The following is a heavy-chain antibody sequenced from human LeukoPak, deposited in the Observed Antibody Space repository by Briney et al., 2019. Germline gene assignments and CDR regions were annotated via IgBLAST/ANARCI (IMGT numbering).Heavy chain of an antibody. CDR2: ISSSSSYI. Sequence: GGSLRLSCAASGFTFSSYSMNWVRQAPGKGLEWVSSISSSSSYIYYADSVKGRFTISRDNAKNSLYLQMNSLRAEDTAVYYCARGTNSGSYQDDYWGQGTLVTVSS. CDR3: ARGTNSGSYQDDY. J-gene: IGHJ4*02. D-gene: IGHD1-26*01. CDR1: GFTFSSYS. V-gene: IGHV3-21*01.